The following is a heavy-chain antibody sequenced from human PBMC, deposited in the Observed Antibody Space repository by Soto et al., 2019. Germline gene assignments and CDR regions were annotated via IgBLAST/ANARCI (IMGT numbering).Heavy chain of an antibody. V-gene: IGHV3-64D*08. J-gene: IGHJ4*02. CDR2: ISSSGSTT. CDR3: VKSLSSPYADY. Sequence: TGGSLRLSCAASGFTFSDYGMSWIRQAPGKGLEYVSYISSSGSTTYYADSVKGRFTISRDNSKNTLYLQMSSLRAEDTAVYYCVKSLSSPYADYWGQGTLLTVSS. CDR1: GFTFSDYG. D-gene: IGHD3-16*01.